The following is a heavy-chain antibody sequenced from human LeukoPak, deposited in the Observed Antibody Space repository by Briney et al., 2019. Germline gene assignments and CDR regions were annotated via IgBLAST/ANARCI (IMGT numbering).Heavy chain of an antibody. CDR1: GYTFTGYY. CDR2: INPNSGGT. V-gene: IGHV1-2*02. CDR3: ARLNCSDSSCHRGFFDY. J-gene: IGHJ4*02. Sequence: ASVKVSCKASGYTFTGYYMHWVRQAPGQGLEWMGWINPNSGGTNYAQKFQGRVTMTRDTSISTAYMELSRLRSDDTAVYYCARLNCSDSSCHRGFFDYWGQGTLVTVSS. D-gene: IGHD2-2*02.